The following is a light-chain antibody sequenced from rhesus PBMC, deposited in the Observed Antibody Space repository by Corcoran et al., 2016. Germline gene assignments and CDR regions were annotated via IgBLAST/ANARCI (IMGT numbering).Light chain of an antibody. CDR3: QHGHGTPYN. J-gene: IGKJ2*01. CDR2: YAS. CDR1: QGISNN. V-gene: IGKV1-25*01. Sequence: DIQMTQSPSSLSASVGDTVTITCRASQGISNNLAWYQQKPGKAPKLLIHYASTLQNGVPSRVSGSGSGTDFTLTISSLQPEDFATYYCQHGHGTPYNFGQGTKVEI.